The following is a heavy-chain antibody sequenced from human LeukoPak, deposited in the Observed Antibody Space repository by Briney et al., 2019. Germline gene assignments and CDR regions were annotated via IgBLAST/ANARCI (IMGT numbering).Heavy chain of an antibody. V-gene: IGHV1-2*02. J-gene: IGHJ4*02. CDR3: ARDHFDFWSGYSATYFDY. CDR1: GYTFTGYY. CDR2: INPNSGGT. D-gene: IGHD3-3*01. Sequence: GASVKVPCKASGYTFTGYYMHWVRQAPGQGLEWMGWINPNSGGTNYAQKFQGRVTMTRDPSISTAYMELSRLSSDDTAVYYCARDHFDFWSGYSATYFDYWGQGTLVTVSS.